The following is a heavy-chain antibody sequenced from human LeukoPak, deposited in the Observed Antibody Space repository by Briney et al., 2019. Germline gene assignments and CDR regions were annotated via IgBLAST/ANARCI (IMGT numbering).Heavy chain of an antibody. CDR2: IYHDGSNS. Sequence: GRSLRLSCAASGFTFSSYVMHWVRQAPGKGLEWVALIYHDGSNSYYADSVKGRPAISRDNSKNTLYLQMNSLRAEDTAVYYCASNMVRGTYYSDYWGQGTLVTVSS. J-gene: IGHJ4*02. V-gene: IGHV3-33*01. CDR3: ASNMVRGTYYSDY. D-gene: IGHD3-10*01. CDR1: GFTFSSYV.